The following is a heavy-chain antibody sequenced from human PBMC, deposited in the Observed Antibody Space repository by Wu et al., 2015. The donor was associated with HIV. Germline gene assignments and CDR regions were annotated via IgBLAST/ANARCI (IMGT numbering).Heavy chain of an antibody. Sequence: QVQLVQSGAEVKKPGSSVKVSCKASGGTFNTYAITWVRQAPGQGLEWMGIINPSGGSTNYAQKFQGRVTMTRDTSTSTVYMELSSLRSDDTAVYYCARTDIVAIPSGYWGQGTLVTVSS. CDR3: ARTDIVAIPSGY. CDR1: GGTFNTYA. J-gene: IGHJ4*02. D-gene: IGHD5-12*01. V-gene: IGHV1-46*02. CDR2: INPSGGST.